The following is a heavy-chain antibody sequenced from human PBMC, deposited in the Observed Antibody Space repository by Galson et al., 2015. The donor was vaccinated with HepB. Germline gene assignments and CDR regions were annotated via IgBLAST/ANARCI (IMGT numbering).Heavy chain of an antibody. J-gene: IGHJ3*02. Sequence: SLRLSCAASGFTFDDYAMHWVRQAPGKGLEWGSGISWNSGSIGYADSVKGRFTISRDNAKNSLYLQMNSLRAEDTALYYCAKDVVRYCSSTSCTTYAFDIWGQGTMVTVSS. CDR2: ISWNSGSI. CDR1: GFTFDDYA. V-gene: IGHV3-9*01. CDR3: AKDVVRYCSSTSCTTYAFDI. D-gene: IGHD2-2*01.